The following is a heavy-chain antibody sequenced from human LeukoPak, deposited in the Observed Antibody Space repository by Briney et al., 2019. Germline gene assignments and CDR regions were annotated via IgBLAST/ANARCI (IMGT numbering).Heavy chain of an antibody. J-gene: IGHJ4*02. V-gene: IGHV3-33*01. CDR3: ARGYYHDSGTGLAYFDY. CDR1: GXSFSTYG. CDR2: LWYDGSNK. Sequence: PGRSLRLSCAAPGXSFSTYGMHWVRQAPGKGLEWVALLWYDGSNKYYADSVKGRFTISRDNSKNTVYLQMNSLTSDDTSLYYCARGYYHDSGTGLAYFDYWGQGTLVTVSS. D-gene: IGHD3-10*01.